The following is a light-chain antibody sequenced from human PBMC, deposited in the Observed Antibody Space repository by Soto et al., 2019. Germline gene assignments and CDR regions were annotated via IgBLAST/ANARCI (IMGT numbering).Light chain of an antibody. J-gene: IGKJ5*01. CDR1: QAISTS. Sequence: DIQLTQSPSFLSPSIGESVTITCLASQAISTSLAWYQVKPGEAPKLLIYAASTLESGVPSRFSATVSGTEFSLTITSLQPEDFATYYCQQLFDSPITFGQGTRLENK. V-gene: IGKV1-9*01. CDR3: QQLFDSPIT. CDR2: AAS.